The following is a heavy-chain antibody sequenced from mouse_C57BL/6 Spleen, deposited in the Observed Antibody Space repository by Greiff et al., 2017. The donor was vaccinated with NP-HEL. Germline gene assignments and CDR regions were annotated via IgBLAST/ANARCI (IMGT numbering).Heavy chain of an antibody. Sequence: EVKLMESGGGLVQPGGSLSLSCAASGFTFTDYYMSWVRQPPGKALEWLGFIRNKANGYTTEYSASVKGRFTISRDNSQSILYLQMNALRAEDSATYYCARRTGPFDYWGQGTTLTVSS. CDR3: ARRTGPFDY. CDR1: GFTFTDYY. J-gene: IGHJ2*01. D-gene: IGHD4-1*01. CDR2: IRNKANGYTT. V-gene: IGHV7-3*01.